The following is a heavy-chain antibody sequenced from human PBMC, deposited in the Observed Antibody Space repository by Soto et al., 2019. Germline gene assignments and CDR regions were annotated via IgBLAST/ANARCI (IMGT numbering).Heavy chain of an antibody. CDR3: ARTVGAAYYFDF. D-gene: IGHD1-26*01. Sequence: SETLSLTCTVSGDSMTKYYWSWIRQSAGKGLEWIGRIYTSGSTNYNPSLKSRVTMSIDTSNKHFSLSLKSVTAADTAVYYCARTVGAAYYFDFWGQGALVTV. J-gene: IGHJ4*02. CDR1: GDSMTKYY. CDR2: IYTSGST. V-gene: IGHV4-4*07.